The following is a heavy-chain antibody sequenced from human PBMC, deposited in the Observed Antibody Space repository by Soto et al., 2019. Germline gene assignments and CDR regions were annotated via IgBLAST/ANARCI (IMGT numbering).Heavy chain of an antibody. J-gene: IGHJ6*02. V-gene: IGHV4-4*02. CDR2: IYHSGST. CDR1: GGSISSSNW. D-gene: IGHD2-2*02. Sequence: QVQLQESGPGLVKPSGTLSLTCAVSGGSISSSNWWSWVRQPPGKGLEWIGEIYHSGSTNYNPSLKSRVTISVDKSKNQFSLKLSSVTAADTAVYYCARDADCSSTSCYSPPFYYYYGMDVWGQGTTVTVSS. CDR3: ARDADCSSTSCYSPPFYYYYGMDV.